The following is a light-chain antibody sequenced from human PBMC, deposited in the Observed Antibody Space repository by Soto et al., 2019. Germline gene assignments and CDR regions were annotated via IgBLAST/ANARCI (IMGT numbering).Light chain of an antibody. CDR2: GAS. CDR1: QSVSSSY. J-gene: IGKJ1*01. Sequence: EIVLTQSPGTLSLSPGERATLSCRASQSVSSSYLAWYQQKPGQAPRLLIHGASSRAAGIPDRFGGSGSGTDFTLTISRLEPEDFAVYYCQQYGSSLRTFGQGTKVEIK. CDR3: QQYGSSLRT. V-gene: IGKV3-20*01.